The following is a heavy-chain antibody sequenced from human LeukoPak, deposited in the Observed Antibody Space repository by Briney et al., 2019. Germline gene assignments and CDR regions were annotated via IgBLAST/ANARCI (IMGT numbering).Heavy chain of an antibody. CDR2: ISGNGVST. CDR1: GFTLTTYA. D-gene: IGHD3-10*01. CDR3: AKDSYVSGRPLHTFDV. J-gene: IGHJ3*01. Sequence: PGGSLRLSCAASGFTLTTYAMNWVRQAPGKGLEWVSTISGNGVSTYYADSVKGRFTISRDNSKNTLYLQMNSLRDEDTAVYYCAKDSYVSGRPLHTFDVWGQGTMVTVSS. V-gene: IGHV3-23*01.